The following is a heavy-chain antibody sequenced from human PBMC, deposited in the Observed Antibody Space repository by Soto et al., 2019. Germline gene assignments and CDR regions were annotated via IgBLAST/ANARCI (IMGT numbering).Heavy chain of an antibody. V-gene: IGHV3-30*18. CDR1: GFTFSSYG. CDR3: AKDWTKLRFLEWLSTADY. D-gene: IGHD3-3*01. Sequence: QVQLVESGGGVVQPGRSLRLSCAASGFTFSSYGMHWVRQAPGKGLEWVAVISYDGSNTYYADSVKGRFTISRDNSKNTLYMHMNRLRAEDTAVYYCAKDWTKLRFLEWLSTADYWGQGTLVTVSS. J-gene: IGHJ4*02. CDR2: ISYDGSNT.